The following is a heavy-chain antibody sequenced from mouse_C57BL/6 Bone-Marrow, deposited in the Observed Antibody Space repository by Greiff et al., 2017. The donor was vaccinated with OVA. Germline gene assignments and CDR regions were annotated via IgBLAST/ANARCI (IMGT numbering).Heavy chain of an antibody. CDR3: ARGAYYYGSSYWYFDV. D-gene: IGHD1-1*01. CDR1: GYAFSSSW. J-gene: IGHJ1*03. V-gene: IGHV1-82*01. CDR2: IYPGDGDT. Sequence: VHLVESGPELVKPGASVKISCKASGYAFSSSWMNWVKQRPGKGLEWIGRIYPGDGDTNYNGKFKGKATLTADKSSSTAYMQLSSLTSEDSAVYFCARGAYYYGSSYWYFDVWGTGTTVTVSS.